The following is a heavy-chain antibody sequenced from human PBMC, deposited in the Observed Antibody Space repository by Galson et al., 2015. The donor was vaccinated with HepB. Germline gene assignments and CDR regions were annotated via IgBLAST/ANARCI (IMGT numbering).Heavy chain of an antibody. V-gene: IGHV1-69*10. D-gene: IGHD3-9*01. Sequence: SVKVSCKASGGTFNTYAISWVRQAPGQGLEWMGGIIPILGTANYAQKFQGRVTITADKSTSTAYMELSSLRSDDTAVYYCAREVDLLTGRIWGGFDYWGQGTLVTVSS. CDR2: IIPILGTA. CDR3: AREVDLLTGRIWGGFDY. J-gene: IGHJ4*02. CDR1: GGTFNTYA.